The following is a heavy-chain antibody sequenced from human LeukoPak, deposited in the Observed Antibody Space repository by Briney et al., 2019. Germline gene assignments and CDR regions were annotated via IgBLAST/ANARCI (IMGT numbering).Heavy chain of an antibody. V-gene: IGHV6-1*01. Sequence: SQTLSLTCAISGDSIFTNNVAWNWIRQSPSRGLEWLGRTYYRSKWSFDYAVSVKSRITINAGTSKNQFSLQLSSVTPEDTAVYYCAGGKYTSLDNWGQGTLVTVSS. D-gene: IGHD6-6*01. CDR2: TYYRSKWSF. CDR3: AGGKYTSLDN. J-gene: IGHJ4*02. CDR1: GDSIFTNNVA.